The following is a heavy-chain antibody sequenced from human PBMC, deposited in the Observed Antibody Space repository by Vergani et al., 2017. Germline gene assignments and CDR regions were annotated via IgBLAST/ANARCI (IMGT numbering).Heavy chain of an antibody. CDR1: GFTFSSYS. CDR2: MSSSSSYI. D-gene: IGHD2-15*01. J-gene: IGHJ6*03. CDR3: AKPSRRYCSGGSCYRGEGYYYYYMDV. V-gene: IGHV3-21*04. Sequence: EVQLVESGGGLVKPGGSLRLSCAASGFTFSSYSMNWVRQAPGKGLEWVSSMSSSSSYIYYADSVKGRFTISRDNAKNSLYLQMNSLRAEDTAVYYCAKPSRRYCSGGSCYRGEGYYYYYMDVWGKGTTVTVSS.